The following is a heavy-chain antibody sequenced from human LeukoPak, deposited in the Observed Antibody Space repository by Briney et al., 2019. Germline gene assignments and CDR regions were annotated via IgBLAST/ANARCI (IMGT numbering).Heavy chain of an antibody. CDR2: NSPIFGTP. CDR1: VVTSTSYA. Sequence: SVKASCKASVVTSTSYAISSVRHAPGQGLEWIGGNSPIFGTPNSAQTSQGRVTFPADESTSTAYMELSSLRSEEPAVYYCAGGRDIVVVPAVAFDYWGQGTLVTVSS. J-gene: IGHJ4*02. CDR3: AGGRDIVVVPAVAFDY. V-gene: IGHV1-69*13. D-gene: IGHD2-2*01.